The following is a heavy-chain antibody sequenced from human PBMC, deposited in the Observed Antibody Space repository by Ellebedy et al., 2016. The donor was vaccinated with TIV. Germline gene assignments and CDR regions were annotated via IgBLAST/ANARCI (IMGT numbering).Heavy chain of an antibody. CDR2: INSDESNI. CDR1: GFTFSNYW. V-gene: IGHV3-74*01. CDR3: AREENYWGSGWYNSYYY. J-gene: IGHJ4*02. D-gene: IGHD6-19*01. Sequence: GESLKISCAASGFTFSNYWMHWVRQAPGKGLVWVSRINSDESNIRYADSVKGRFTISRDNAKNTLYLQMNSLGAEDTAMYYCAREENYWGSGWYNSYYYWGRGTLVTVSS.